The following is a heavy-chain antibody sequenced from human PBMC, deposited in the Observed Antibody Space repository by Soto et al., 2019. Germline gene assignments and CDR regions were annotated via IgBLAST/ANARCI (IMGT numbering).Heavy chain of an antibody. CDR2: ISGSGGST. Sequence: VGSLRLSCAASGFTFSSYAMSWVRQAPGNGLEWVSSISGSGGSTYYADSVKGRFTISRDNSKNTLYLQMNSLRAEDTAVYYCAKVGYYDSSGYLLAFDIWGQGTMVTVSS. V-gene: IGHV3-23*01. CDR1: GFTFSSYA. J-gene: IGHJ3*02. CDR3: AKVGYYDSSGYLLAFDI. D-gene: IGHD3-22*01.